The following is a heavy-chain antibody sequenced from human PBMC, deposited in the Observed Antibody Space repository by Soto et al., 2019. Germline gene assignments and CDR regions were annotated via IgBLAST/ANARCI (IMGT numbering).Heavy chain of an antibody. V-gene: IGHV3-72*01. CDR3: VGERQGLYSSDNCFDP. Sequence: EVQLVESGGGLVQPGGSLRLSCAASAFTFSDHYMDWVRQAPGKGLEWVGRTRNKANSYTTQYAASVKGRFIISRDDSKNSLYLQMNSLKIEDTAVYYCVGERQGLYSSDNCFDPWGQGTLVTVSS. J-gene: IGHJ5*02. CDR2: TRNKANSYTT. D-gene: IGHD6-25*01. CDR1: AFTFSDHY.